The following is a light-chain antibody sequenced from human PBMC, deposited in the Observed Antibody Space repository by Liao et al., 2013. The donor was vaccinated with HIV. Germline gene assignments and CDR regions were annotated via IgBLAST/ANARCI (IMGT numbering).Light chain of an antibody. CDR2: HDR. CDR1: DLGDKY. CDR3: QAWDRNTAI. Sequence: SYEMTQPPSVSVSPGQTASITCSGDDLGDKYVSWFQQKPGQSPVLVIYHDRERPSGIPDRFSGSNSGNTATLTISGTQPMDEADYYCQAWDRNTAIFGGGTKLTVL. J-gene: IGLJ2*01. V-gene: IGLV3-1*01.